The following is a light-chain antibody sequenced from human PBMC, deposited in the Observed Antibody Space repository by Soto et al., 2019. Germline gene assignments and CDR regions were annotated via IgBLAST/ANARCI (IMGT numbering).Light chain of an antibody. J-gene: IGKJ1*01. CDR2: DAS. CDR1: QSISSS. V-gene: IGKV3-11*01. CDR3: QQRSEWPRT. Sequence: EIVLTQSPATLSLSPGERATLSCRASQSISSSLAWYQQKPGQAPRLLIYDASTRATGFPARFSGSGSGTDVNLTIGSLEPEDFAVYYCQQRSEWPRTFGQGTKVEIK.